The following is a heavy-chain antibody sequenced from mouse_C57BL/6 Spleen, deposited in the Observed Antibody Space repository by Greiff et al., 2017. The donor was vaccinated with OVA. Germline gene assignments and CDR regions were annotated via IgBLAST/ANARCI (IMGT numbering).Heavy chain of an antibody. Sequence: EVKLVESGGGLVQPKGSLKLSCAASGFTFNTYAMHWVRQAPGKGLEWVARLRSKSSNYATYYADSVKDRFTISRDDSQSMLYLQMNNLKTEDTAMYYCVRTGGYDYYAMDYWGQGTSVTVSS. CDR1: GFTFNTYA. CDR2: LRSKSSNYAT. D-gene: IGHD2-2*01. CDR3: VRTGGYDYYAMDY. V-gene: IGHV10-3*01. J-gene: IGHJ4*01.